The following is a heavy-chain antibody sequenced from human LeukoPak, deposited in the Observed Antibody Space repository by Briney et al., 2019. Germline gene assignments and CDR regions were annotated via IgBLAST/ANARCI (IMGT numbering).Heavy chain of an antibody. CDR2: IYTSGST. D-gene: IGHD6-19*01. J-gene: IGHJ6*03. Sequence: SETLSLTCTVSGGSISSYYWSWIRQPAGKGLEWMGRIYTSGSTNYHHSLKSRVTMSVDTSKNQFSLKLSSASAADTAVYYCAREVYSGGWPLTSGGYYMDVWGKGTTVTISS. V-gene: IGHV4-4*07. CDR1: GGSISSYY. CDR3: AREVYSGGWPLTSGGYYMDV.